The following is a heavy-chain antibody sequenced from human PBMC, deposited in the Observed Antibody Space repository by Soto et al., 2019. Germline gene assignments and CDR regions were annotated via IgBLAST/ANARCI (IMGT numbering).Heavy chain of an antibody. J-gene: IGHJ4*02. CDR3: ARHGPGGSYSDY. V-gene: IGHV4-39*01. D-gene: IGHD1-26*01. Sequence: SETLSLTCTVSGGSISSSSYYWGWIRQPPGKGLEWIGSIYYSGSTYYNQSLKSRVTISVDTSKNQFSLKLSSVTAADTAVYYCARHGPGGSYSDYWGQGTLVTVSS. CDR1: GGSISSSSYY. CDR2: IYYSGST.